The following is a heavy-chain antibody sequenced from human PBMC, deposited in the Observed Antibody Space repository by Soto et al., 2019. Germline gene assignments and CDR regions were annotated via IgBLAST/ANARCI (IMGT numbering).Heavy chain of an antibody. CDR2: INPNSGGT. CDR1: GYTFTGYY. CDR3: ASVQRSCSSTSCSAPYYYGMDV. Sequence: SVKVSCKASGYTFTGYYMHWVRQAPGQGLEWMGWINPNSGGTNYAQKFQGRVTMTRDTSISTAYMELSRLRSDDTAVYYCASVQRSCSSTSCSAPYYYGMDVWGQGTTVTVSS. V-gene: IGHV1-2*02. J-gene: IGHJ6*02. D-gene: IGHD2-2*01.